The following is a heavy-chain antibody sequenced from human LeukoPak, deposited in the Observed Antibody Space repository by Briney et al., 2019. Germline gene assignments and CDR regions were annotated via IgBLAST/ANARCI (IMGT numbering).Heavy chain of an antibody. J-gene: IGHJ4*02. D-gene: IGHD3-3*01. V-gene: IGHV4-30-4*08. Sequence: RASETLSLTCTVSGGSISSDDYYWGWIRQPPGKGLEWIGNIYYSGRSYSNPSIKSRVTITVDASNNQFSLMLSPVTADDTAVYYCASDRRFVEWSRWGQGALVTVSS. CDR3: ASDRRFVEWSR. CDR2: IYYSGRS. CDR1: GGSISSDDYY.